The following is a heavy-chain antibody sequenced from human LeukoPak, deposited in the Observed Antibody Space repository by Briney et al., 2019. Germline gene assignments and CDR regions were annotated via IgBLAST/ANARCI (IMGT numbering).Heavy chain of an antibody. J-gene: IGHJ4*02. V-gene: IGHV4-39*07. D-gene: IGHD5-12*01. CDR1: GGSISSSSYY. CDR2: IYYSGST. Sequence: PSETLSLTCTVSGGSISSSSYYWGWIRQPPGKGLEWIGSIYYSGSTYYNPSLKSRVTISVDTSKNQFSLKLSSVTAADTAVYYCARVNSSGYDYIDYWGQGTLVTVSS. CDR3: ARVNSSGYDYIDY.